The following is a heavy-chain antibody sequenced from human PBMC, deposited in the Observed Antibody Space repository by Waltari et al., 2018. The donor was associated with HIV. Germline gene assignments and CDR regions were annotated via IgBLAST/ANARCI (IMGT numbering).Heavy chain of an antibody. CDR2: IYHPGST. V-gene: IGHV4-4*02. Sequence: QVQLQESGPGQVEPSGTLSLTCVVSGASIRPYHWWTWVRQPPGKGLEWIGEIYHPGSTNYNKSLKSRVTISVDKSKNQFSLELRSVTAADTAVYYCVRVVSDGNGSSWLDPWGQGTLVTVSS. CDR3: VRVVSDGNGSSWLDP. J-gene: IGHJ5*02. D-gene: IGHD2-21*01. CDR1: GASIRPYHW.